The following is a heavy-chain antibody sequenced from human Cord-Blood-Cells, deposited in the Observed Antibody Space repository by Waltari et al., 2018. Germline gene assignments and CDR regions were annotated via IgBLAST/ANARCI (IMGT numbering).Heavy chain of an antibody. Sequence: QVQLVQSGAEVKKPGASVKVSCKASGYTFPSYDINWVRQATGQGLEWMGWMNPNSGNTGYAQKFQGRVTITRNTSISTAYMELSSLRSEDTAVYYCARSRGYSYGSYWYFDLWGRGTLVTVSS. CDR2: MNPNSGNT. V-gene: IGHV1-8*03. CDR3: ARSRGYSYGSYWYFDL. CDR1: GYTFPSYD. J-gene: IGHJ2*01. D-gene: IGHD5-18*01.